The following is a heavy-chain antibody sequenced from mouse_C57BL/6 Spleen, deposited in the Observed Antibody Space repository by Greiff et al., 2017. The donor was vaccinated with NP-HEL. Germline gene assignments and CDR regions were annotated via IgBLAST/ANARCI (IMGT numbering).Heavy chain of an antibody. V-gene: IGHV5-6*02. CDR2: ISSGGSYT. Sequence: DVKLVESGGDLVKPGGSLKLSCAASGFTFSSYGMSWVRQTPDKRLEWVATISSGGSYTYYPDSVKGRFTISRDNAKNTLYLQMSSLKSEDTAMYYCARHEAAQASAWFAYWGQGTLVTVSA. J-gene: IGHJ3*01. CDR1: GFTFSSYG. D-gene: IGHD3-2*02. CDR3: ARHEAAQASAWFAY.